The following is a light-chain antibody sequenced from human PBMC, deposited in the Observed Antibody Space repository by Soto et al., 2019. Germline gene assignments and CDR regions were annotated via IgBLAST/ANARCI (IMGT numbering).Light chain of an antibody. CDR2: DAS. V-gene: IGKV1-5*01. J-gene: IGKJ4*01. CDR3: QQYNSYSRLT. CDR1: QNIDNW. Sequence: DIQMTQSPSTLSASVGDRVTITCRASQNIDNWLAWYQQKPGKAPNLLIYDASSLESGVPSRFSGSGSGTEFTLTISSLQPDDFATYYCQQYNSYSRLTFGGGTKVEVK.